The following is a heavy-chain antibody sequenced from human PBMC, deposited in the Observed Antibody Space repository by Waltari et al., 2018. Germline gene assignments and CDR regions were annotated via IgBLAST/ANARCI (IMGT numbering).Heavy chain of an antibody. CDR1: GGSISRGSYY. CDR3: ARVGVGNYYDSSGYDDAFDI. CDR2: IYTSGST. J-gene: IGHJ3*02. D-gene: IGHD3-22*01. V-gene: IGHV4-61*02. Sequence: QVQLQESGPGLVKPSQTLSLTCTVSGGSISRGSYYWSWIRPPAGKGLEWIGRIYTSGSTNYNPSLKSRVTISVDTSKNQFSLKLSSVTAADTAVYYFARVGVGNYYDSSGYDDAFDIWGQGTMVTVSS.